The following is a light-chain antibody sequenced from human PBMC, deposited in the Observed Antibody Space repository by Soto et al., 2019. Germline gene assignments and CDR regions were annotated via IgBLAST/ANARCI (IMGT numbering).Light chain of an antibody. CDR3: QQRSDWPRT. CDR1: QSVSSY. Sequence: EIVLTQSPATLSLSPGERGTLSCRASQSVSSYLAWYQQKPGQAPRLLMYDASNRATGIPARFSGSGSGTDFTLTISSLEPEDCAVYYCQQRSDWPRTFGQGTKVEIK. J-gene: IGKJ1*01. CDR2: DAS. V-gene: IGKV3-11*01.